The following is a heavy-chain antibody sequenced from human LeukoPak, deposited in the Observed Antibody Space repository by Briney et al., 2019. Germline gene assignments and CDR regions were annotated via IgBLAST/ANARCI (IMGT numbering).Heavy chain of an antibody. V-gene: IGHV3-21*01. Sequence: RGSLRLSCAASGFTFSNYSMNWVRQAPGKGLEGVPSISSSSSYIYYADSVKGRFTISRDNAKNSLYLQMNSLRAEDTAVYYCARDVLLWFGEFEYFDYWGQGTLVTVSS. J-gene: IGHJ4*02. CDR3: ARDVLLWFGEFEYFDY. CDR2: ISSSSSYI. D-gene: IGHD3-10*01. CDR1: GFTFSNYS.